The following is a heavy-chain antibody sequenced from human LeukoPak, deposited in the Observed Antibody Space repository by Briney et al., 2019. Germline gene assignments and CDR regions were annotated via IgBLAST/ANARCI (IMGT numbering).Heavy chain of an antibody. D-gene: IGHD4-23*01. CDR2: IRSKANSYAT. V-gene: IGHV3-73*01. CDR3: TSHATTVGY. CDR1: GFTFSGSA. Sequence: GGSLRLSCAASGFTFSGSAMHWVRQASGKGLEWIGRIRSKANSYATAYAASVKGRSTISRDDSKNTAYLQMNSLKTEDTAVYYCTSHATTVGYWGQGTLVTVSS. J-gene: IGHJ4*02.